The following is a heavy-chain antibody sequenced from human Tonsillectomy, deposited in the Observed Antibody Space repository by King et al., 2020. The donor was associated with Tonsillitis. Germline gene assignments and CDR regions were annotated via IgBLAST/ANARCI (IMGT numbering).Heavy chain of an antibody. CDR1: GFTFSTYA. Sequence: VQLVESGGGVVQPGRSLRVSCAASGFTFSTYAMHWVRQAPGKGLEWVAVISYDGSNKYYADSVKGRFTISRDNSKNTLYLQMNSLRAEDTAVYYCASDSLRFECSGGSCYLDYWGQGTLVTVSS. D-gene: IGHD2-15*01. CDR2: ISYDGSNK. CDR3: ASDSLRFECSGGSCYLDY. V-gene: IGHV3-30-3*01. J-gene: IGHJ4*02.